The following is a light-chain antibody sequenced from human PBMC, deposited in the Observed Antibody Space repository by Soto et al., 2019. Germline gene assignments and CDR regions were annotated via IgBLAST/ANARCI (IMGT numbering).Light chain of an antibody. CDR3: SSYTSSFYV. J-gene: IGLJ1*01. V-gene: IGLV2-14*01. CDR2: DVS. Sequence: QSALTQPASVSGSPGQSITISCTGTSSDVGGYNYVSWYQQHPGKAPKLMIYDVSNRPSGVSNRFSGSKSGNTASLTISGLQAEDEADYYCSSYTSSFYVFGTGTQVPS. CDR1: SSDVGGYNY.